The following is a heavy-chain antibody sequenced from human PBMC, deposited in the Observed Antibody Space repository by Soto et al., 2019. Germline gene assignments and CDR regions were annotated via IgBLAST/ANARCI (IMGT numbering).Heavy chain of an antibody. J-gene: IGHJ4*02. CDR2: ISWHSGTI. Sequence: SLRRSCSDSVLRLDDYAMHWLRQAPGKGLEWVTGISWHSGTIGYADSVKGRFTISRDNAKNSLYLQMNSLRAEDTALYYCARDVWSRASGPPDSWGQGTLVIVYS. V-gene: IGHV3-9*01. CDR1: VLRLDDYA. CDR3: ARDVWSRASGPPDS. D-gene: IGHD3-10*01.